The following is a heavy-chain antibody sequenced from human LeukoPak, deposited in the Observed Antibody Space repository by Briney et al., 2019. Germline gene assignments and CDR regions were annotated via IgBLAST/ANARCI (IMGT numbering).Heavy chain of an antibody. CDR3: ARDLNWETY. Sequence: GGSLRLSCAASGFTFSAYGMHWVRQAPGKGLEWVANIKQDGSEKNYVDSVKGRFIISRDNAKNSLYLQMNSLRADDTAVYYCARDLNWETYWGQGTLVSVSS. V-gene: IGHV3-7*01. D-gene: IGHD7-27*01. CDR2: IKQDGSEK. CDR1: GFTFSAYG. J-gene: IGHJ4*02.